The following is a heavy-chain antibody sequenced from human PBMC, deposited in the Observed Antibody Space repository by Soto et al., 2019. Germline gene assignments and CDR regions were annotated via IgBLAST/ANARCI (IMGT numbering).Heavy chain of an antibody. V-gene: IGHV4-31*03. D-gene: IGHD6-6*01. CDR3: AREGAAPYSYYGMDV. CDR1: GGSISSGGYF. Sequence: QVQLQESGPGLVKPSQTLSLTCTVSGGSISSGGYFWSWIRQHPGKGLEWIGFIYYSGSTYYNPSLKSRVTISVDTSKNQFSLKLSSVPAADTAVYYCAREGAAPYSYYGMDVWGQGTTVTVSS. J-gene: IGHJ6*02. CDR2: IYYSGST.